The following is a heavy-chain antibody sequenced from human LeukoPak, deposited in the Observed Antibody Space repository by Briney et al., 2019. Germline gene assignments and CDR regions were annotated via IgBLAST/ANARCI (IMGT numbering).Heavy chain of an antibody. D-gene: IGHD3-22*01. J-gene: IGHJ6*02. Sequence: PGGSLRLSCAASGFTFSDHSMDWVRQAPGKGLEWVGRSRDKANSYTTEYAASVKGRFTISRDDSKSIAYLQMNSLKTEDTAVYYCRGDSSGYYSDYGMDVWGQGTTVTVSS. V-gene: IGHV3-72*01. CDR2: SRDKANSYTT. CDR3: RGDSSGYYSDYGMDV. CDR1: GFTFSDHS.